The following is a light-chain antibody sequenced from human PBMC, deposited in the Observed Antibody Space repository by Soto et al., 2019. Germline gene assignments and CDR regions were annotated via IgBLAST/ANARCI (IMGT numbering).Light chain of an antibody. Sequence: EIVLTQSPATLSLSPGERATLSCRASQSVSSYLAWYQQKPGQAPRLLIYDASNRATVIPARFSGSESGTDFTLTISSLEPEDFAVYYCQQRSNWPPRFTFGPGTKVDIK. J-gene: IGKJ3*01. CDR1: QSVSSY. CDR2: DAS. CDR3: QQRSNWPPRFT. V-gene: IGKV3-11*01.